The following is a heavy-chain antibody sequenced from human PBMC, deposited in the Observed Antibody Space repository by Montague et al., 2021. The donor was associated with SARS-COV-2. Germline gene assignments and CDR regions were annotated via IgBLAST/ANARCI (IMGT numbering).Heavy chain of an antibody. D-gene: IGHD3-3*01. CDR3: ARAPVAHITIFGVVTSFDY. CDR1: GGSISSYY. Sequence: SETLSLTCTVSGGSISSYYWSWIQQPPGKGLEWIGYIYYSGSTNYNPSLKGRVTISVDTSKNQFSLKLSSVTAADTAVYYCARAPVAHITIFGVVTSFDYWGQGTLVTVSS. V-gene: IGHV4-59*01. J-gene: IGHJ4*02. CDR2: IYYSGST.